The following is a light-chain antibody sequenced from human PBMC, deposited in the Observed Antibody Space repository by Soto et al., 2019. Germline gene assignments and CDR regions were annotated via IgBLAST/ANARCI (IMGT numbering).Light chain of an antibody. CDR2: AAS. Sequence: IQLTQSPSSLSASVGDGVTITCRASQATSSYLAWYQQKPGKAPNLLIYAASTLQSGVPSRFSGSGSGTDFTLTISSLQPEDFATYFCQQLNSYPLTFGGGTRWIS. CDR3: QQLNSYPLT. J-gene: IGKJ4*01. CDR1: QATSSY. V-gene: IGKV1-9*01.